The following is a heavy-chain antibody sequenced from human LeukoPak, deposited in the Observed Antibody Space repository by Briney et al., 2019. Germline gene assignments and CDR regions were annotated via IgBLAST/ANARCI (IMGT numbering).Heavy chain of an antibody. J-gene: IGHJ4*02. CDR3: ARGGSSSGRIDY. CDR1: GGSISSYY. D-gene: IGHD6-6*01. CDR2: TYYSGST. Sequence: SETLSLTCTVSGGSISSYYWSWIRQPPGKGLEWIGYTYYSGSTNYNPSLKSRVTISVDTSKNQFSLKLSSVTAADTAVYYCARGGSSSGRIDYWGQGTLVTVSS. V-gene: IGHV4-59*01.